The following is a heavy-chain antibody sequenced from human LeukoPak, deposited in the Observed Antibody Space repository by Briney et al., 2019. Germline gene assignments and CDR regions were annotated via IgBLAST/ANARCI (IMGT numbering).Heavy chain of an antibody. D-gene: IGHD2-2*01. V-gene: IGHV3-53*05. J-gene: IGHJ4*02. Sequence: PGGSLRLSCAASGVSVSSNYMSWVRQAPGKGLEWVSEIYSDGSTFYAASVKGRFSISRDNSKNTLYLQMNSLRAEDTAVYYCAKDRNPYCSSTSCYPSGWGQGTLVTVSS. CDR2: IYSDGST. CDR1: GVSVSSNY. CDR3: AKDRNPYCSSTSCYPSG.